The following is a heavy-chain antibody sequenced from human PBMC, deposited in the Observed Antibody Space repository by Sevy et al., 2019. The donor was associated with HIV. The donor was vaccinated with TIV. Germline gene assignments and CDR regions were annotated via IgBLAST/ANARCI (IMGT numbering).Heavy chain of an antibody. V-gene: IGHV3-11*06. Sequence: GGSLRLSCAASGFTFSDYHMNWIRQAPGKGLVWVSYISGISTYINYAGSVKGRFTISRDNAKNTLFLEMNSLRAEDTAVYYCARRVTAHDGFDIWGQGTMVTVSS. D-gene: IGHD5-18*01. CDR3: ARRVTAHDGFDI. J-gene: IGHJ3*02. CDR2: ISGISTYI. CDR1: GFTFSDYH.